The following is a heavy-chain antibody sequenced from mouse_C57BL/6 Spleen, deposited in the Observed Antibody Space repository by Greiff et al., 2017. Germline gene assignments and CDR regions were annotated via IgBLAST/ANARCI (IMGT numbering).Heavy chain of an antibody. D-gene: IGHD1-1*01. CDR3: ARSITTVAWYFDV. V-gene: IGHV1-7*01. CDR1: GYTFTSYW. J-gene: IGHJ1*03. Sequence: VQLQQSGAELAKPGASVKLSCKASGYTFTSYWMHWVKQRPGQGLEWIGYINPSSGYTKYNQKFKDKATLTAGKSSSTTYMQLSSLTYEDSAVYYCARSITTVAWYFDVWGTGTTVTVSS. CDR2: INPSSGYT.